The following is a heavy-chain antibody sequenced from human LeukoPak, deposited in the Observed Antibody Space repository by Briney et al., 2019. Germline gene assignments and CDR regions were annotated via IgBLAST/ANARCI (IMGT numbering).Heavy chain of an antibody. Sequence: SGGSLRLSRAASGFTFSSYSMNWVRQAPGKGLEWVSSISSSSSYIYYADSVKGRFTISRDNAQNSLYLQINSLRAEGTAVYYCAKGEVVATMGLDYWGQGTLVTVSS. D-gene: IGHD5-12*01. CDR3: AKGEVVATMGLDY. CDR2: ISSSSSYI. V-gene: IGHV3-21*01. J-gene: IGHJ4*02. CDR1: GFTFSSYS.